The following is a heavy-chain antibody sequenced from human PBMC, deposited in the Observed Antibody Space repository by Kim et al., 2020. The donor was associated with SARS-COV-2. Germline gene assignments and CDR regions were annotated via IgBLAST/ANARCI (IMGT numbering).Heavy chain of an antibody. CDR3: ARDPVDTVYYYDSSGVGDY. V-gene: IGHV3-30*07. J-gene: IGHJ4*02. D-gene: IGHD3-22*01. Sequence: GRFTISRDNSKNTLYLQMNSLRAEDTAVYYCARDPVDTVYYYDSSGVGDYWGQGTLVTVSS.